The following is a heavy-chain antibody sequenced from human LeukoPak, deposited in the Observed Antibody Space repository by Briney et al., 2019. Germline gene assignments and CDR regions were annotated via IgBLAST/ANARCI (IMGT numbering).Heavy chain of an antibody. Sequence: GGSLRLSCAASGFTFSSYSMNWVRQAPGKGLEWVSSISSSSSYIYYADSVKGRFTISRDNAKNSLYLQMNSLRAEDTAVYYCARDVTMVRGVTTGDYWGQGTLVTVSS. D-gene: IGHD3-10*01. CDR3: ARDVTMVRGVTTGDY. V-gene: IGHV3-21*01. CDR2: ISSSSSYI. J-gene: IGHJ4*02. CDR1: GFTFSSYS.